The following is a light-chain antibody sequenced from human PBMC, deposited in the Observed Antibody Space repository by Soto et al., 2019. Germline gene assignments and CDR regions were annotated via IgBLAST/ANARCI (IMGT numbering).Light chain of an antibody. CDR2: DAS. V-gene: IGKV3-11*01. Sequence: EIVLTQSPATLSLSPGERATLSCRASQSVSDYLAWYQQKPGQAPRLLIYDASSRATGIPARFSGSGSGTDFTLTISSLEPEDFAVYCCQQRYSWPQWTFGQGTKVYIK. CDR1: QSVSDY. J-gene: IGKJ1*01. CDR3: QQRYSWPQWT.